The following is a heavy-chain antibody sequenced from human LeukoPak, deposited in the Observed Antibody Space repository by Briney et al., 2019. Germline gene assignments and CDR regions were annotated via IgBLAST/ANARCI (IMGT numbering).Heavy chain of an antibody. D-gene: IGHD5-18*01. CDR2: ISGSGGST. V-gene: IGHV3-23*01. J-gene: IGHJ4*02. Sequence: PGGSLRLSCSASGFTFSNCAMHWVRQAPGKGLEWVSAISGSGGSTYYADSVKGRFTISRDNSKNTLYLQMNTLRPEDTAVYSCVKNGRGYSSDYFDYWGQGTLVTVSS. CDR3: VKNGRGYSSDYFDY. CDR1: GFTFSNCA.